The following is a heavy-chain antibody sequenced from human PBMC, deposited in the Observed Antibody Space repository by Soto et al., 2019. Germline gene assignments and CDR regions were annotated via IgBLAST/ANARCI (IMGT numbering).Heavy chain of an antibody. Sequence: QVQLVESGGGVVQPGRSLRLSCAASGFTFSGYGMHWVRQAPGKGLEWVAVISYVGSHKYYADSVKGRFTISRDNSKNTLYLEMNSQGAEDTAVYYCAKDAFGLTLPILVARTGLDYWGQGTLVTVSS. CDR2: ISYVGSHK. CDR1: GFTFSGYG. J-gene: IGHJ4*02. V-gene: IGHV3-30*18. CDR3: AKDAFGLTLPILVARTGLDY. D-gene: IGHD2-8*02.